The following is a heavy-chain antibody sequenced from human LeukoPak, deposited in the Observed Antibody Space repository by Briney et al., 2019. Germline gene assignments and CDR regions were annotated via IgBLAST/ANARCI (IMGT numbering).Heavy chain of an antibody. J-gene: IGHJ4*02. CDR3: ACIPGSSTSWYHFDN. CDR1: GGSVSSSNHH. D-gene: IGHD6-13*01. Sequence: SETLSLTCNVSGGSVSSSNHHWAWIRQSPGMGLEWVGTFFSTGRTSQNPDPSLKGRVTLSVDTSRNQFSLQLRSLTAADTAIFYCACIPGSSTSWYHFDNWGQGTLVTVSS. V-gene: IGHV4-39*01. CDR2: FFSTGRT.